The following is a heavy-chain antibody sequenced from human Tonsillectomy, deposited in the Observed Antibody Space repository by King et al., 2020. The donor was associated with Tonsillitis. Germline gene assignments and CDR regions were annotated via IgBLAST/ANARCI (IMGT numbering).Heavy chain of an antibody. J-gene: IGHJ6*02. CDR1: GFTFSSHA. CDR2: ISGSGDNT. D-gene: IGHD6-13*01. V-gene: IGHV3-23*04. Sequence: VQLVESGGGLVQPGGSPRLSCAASGFTFSSHAMSWVRQAPGKGLEWVSAISGSGDNTYYADSVKGRFTISRDNSKNMLTLQMNSLRVEDTAVYYCAKGYASTWYGTAGYYFGMAVWGQGTTVIVSS. CDR3: AKGYASTWYGTAGYYFGMAV.